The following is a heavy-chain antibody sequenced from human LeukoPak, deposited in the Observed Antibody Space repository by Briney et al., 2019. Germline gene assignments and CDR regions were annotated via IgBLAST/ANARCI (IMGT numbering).Heavy chain of an antibody. CDR3: ARDSVSYPHDAFDI. V-gene: IGHV3-21*01. J-gene: IGHJ3*02. Sequence: PGGSLRLSCAASGFTFSSYSMNWVRQAPGKGVEGVSSISSSSSYIYYADSVKGRFNIYRDNAKKSVYLEMNRRRGEDTAVSYCARDSVSYPHDAFDIWGQGTMVTVSS. CDR2: ISSSSSYI. CDR1: GFTFSSYS. D-gene: IGHD1-26*01.